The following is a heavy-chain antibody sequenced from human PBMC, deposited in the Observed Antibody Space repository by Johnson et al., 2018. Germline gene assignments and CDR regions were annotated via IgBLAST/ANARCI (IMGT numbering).Heavy chain of an antibody. V-gene: IGHV3-30*14. Sequence: QVQLVQSGGGVVQPGRSLRLSCAASGFNFSDHSMHWVRQAPGKGLEWLSVISHDGTYDSYADSVKGRFTISRDNSKNTLYLQMNSLRAKDTAVYFCARVSGYYTGYFDAWGLGTLVAVSA. J-gene: IGHJ4*02. CDR3: ARVSGYYTGYFDA. CDR1: GFNFSDHS. D-gene: IGHD3-3*01. CDR2: ISHDGTYD.